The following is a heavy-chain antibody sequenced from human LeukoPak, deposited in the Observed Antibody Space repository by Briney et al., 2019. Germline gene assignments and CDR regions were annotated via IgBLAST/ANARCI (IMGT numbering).Heavy chain of an antibody. CDR3: ARGHWKMDY. V-gene: IGHV3-7*05. D-gene: IGHD1-1*01. J-gene: IGHJ4*02. Sequence: GGSLRLSCAASGFGLSTFWMSWVRQTPGRGLEWVAYINPDGSEKDYVDSVKGRFTISRDNAKSSLFLQMDSLRAEDTAVYYCARGHWKMDYWGQGTLVTVSS. CDR1: GFGLSTFW. CDR2: INPDGSEK.